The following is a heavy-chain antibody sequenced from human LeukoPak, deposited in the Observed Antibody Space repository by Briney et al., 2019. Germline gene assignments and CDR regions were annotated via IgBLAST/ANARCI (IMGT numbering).Heavy chain of an antibody. Sequence: PGGSLRLSCAASGFTFDDYAMHWVRQAPGKGLEWVSGISWNSGSIGYADSVKGRFTISRDSAKNSLYLQMNSLRAEDTALYYCAKSPHWYSSSSGESEYFQHWGQGTLVTVSS. CDR2: ISWNSGSI. D-gene: IGHD6-6*01. J-gene: IGHJ1*01. CDR1: GFTFDDYA. CDR3: AKSPHWYSSSSGESEYFQH. V-gene: IGHV3-9*01.